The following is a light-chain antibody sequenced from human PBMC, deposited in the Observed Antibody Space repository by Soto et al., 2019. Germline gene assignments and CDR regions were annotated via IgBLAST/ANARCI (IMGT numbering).Light chain of an antibody. J-gene: IGKJ5*01. CDR3: QQRSSWPT. Sequence: EIVLTQSPATLSLSPGERATLSCRASQSVSSDLARYQQKPGQAPRLLIYDASNRATGIPARFSGSGSGTDFTLTISSLAPEDFAVYYCQQRSSWPTFGQGTRLEIK. V-gene: IGKV3-11*01. CDR2: DAS. CDR1: QSVSSD.